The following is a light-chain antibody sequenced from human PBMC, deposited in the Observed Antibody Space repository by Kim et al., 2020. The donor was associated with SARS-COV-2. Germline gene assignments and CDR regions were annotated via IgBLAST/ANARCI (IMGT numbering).Light chain of an antibody. Sequence: PGQSITLSCTGTSSDVGGYNYVSWYQQHPGKAPKLMIYEVSKRPSGVSNRFSGSKSGNTASLTISGLQAEDEADYYCSSYTSSSRVFGGGTQLTVL. CDR1: SSDVGGYNY. J-gene: IGLJ3*02. CDR3: SSYTSSSRV. V-gene: IGLV2-14*01. CDR2: EVS.